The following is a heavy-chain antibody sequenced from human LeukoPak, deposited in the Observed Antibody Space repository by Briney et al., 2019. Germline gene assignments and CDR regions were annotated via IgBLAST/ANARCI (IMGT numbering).Heavy chain of an antibody. CDR3: ARGSYGMDV. V-gene: IGHV3-23*01. J-gene: IGHJ6*02. CDR1: GFTFTTYA. Sequence: GGSLRLSCAASGFTFTTYAMSWARQAPGKGLEWVSSVSKSDGTTYYADSVKGRLTISRDNSKNTLHLQMNGLRAEDTAVYYCARGSYGMDVWGQGTTVTVSS. CDR2: VSKSDGTT.